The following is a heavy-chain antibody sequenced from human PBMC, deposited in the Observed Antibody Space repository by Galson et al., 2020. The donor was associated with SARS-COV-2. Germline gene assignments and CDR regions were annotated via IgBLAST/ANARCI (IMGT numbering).Heavy chain of an antibody. Sequence: ASVTVSCKASGYTFTDYYIHWVRQAPGQGLAWIGWINPKRGGTNYAQKCEGRVTMTRDTSITTAYTELSRLRADDTAVYYLARLRYYDVFTGYSVDVWGQGTRVTVSS. V-gene: IGHV1-2*02. CDR1: GYTFTDYY. J-gene: IGHJ6*02. CDR3: ARLRYYDVFTGYSVDV. CDR2: INPKRGGT. D-gene: IGHD3-9*01.